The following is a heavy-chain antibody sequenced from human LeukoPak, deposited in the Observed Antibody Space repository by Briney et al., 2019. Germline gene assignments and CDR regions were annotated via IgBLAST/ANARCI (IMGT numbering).Heavy chain of an antibody. V-gene: IGHV3-23*01. CDR3: AKGFVYDSSGYCVGFDY. CDR1: GFTFSSYA. D-gene: IGHD3-22*01. CDR2: ISGSGGST. J-gene: IGHJ4*02. Sequence: GGSLRLSCAASGFTFSSYAMSWVRQAPGKGLEWVSAISGSGGSTYYADSVKGRFTISRDNSKNTLYLQMNSLRAEDTAVYYCAKGFVYDSSGYCVGFDYWGQGTLVTVSS.